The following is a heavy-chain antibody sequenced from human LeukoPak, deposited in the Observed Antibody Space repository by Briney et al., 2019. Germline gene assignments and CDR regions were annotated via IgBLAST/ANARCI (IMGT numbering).Heavy chain of an antibody. CDR1: GFTFSSYT. Sequence: GGSLRLSCAASGFTFSSYTVSWVRQAPGNGLEGVLTITGNGDGYYTDSVKGRFTISTDHSKNTLYLQMNSLRAEDTAVYYCAKAMRPTVSYFDYWGQGTLVTVSS. D-gene: IGHD4-17*01. J-gene: IGHJ4*02. CDR2: ITGNGDG. V-gene: IGHV3-23*01. CDR3: AKAMRPTVSYFDY.